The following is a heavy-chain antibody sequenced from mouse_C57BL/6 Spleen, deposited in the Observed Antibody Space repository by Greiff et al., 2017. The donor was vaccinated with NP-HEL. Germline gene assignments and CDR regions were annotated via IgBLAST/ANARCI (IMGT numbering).Heavy chain of an antibody. J-gene: IGHJ3*01. CDR1: GYTFTRYW. Sequence: QVQLQQPGAELVMPGASVKLSCKASGYTFTRYWMHWVKQRPGQGLEWIGEIDPSDSYTNYNQKFKGKSTLTVDKSSSTAYMQLSSLTAEDSAVYYFARKGDKRAWFAYWGQGTLVTVSA. CDR2: IDPSDSYT. CDR3: ARKGDKRAWFAY. V-gene: IGHV1-69*01. D-gene: IGHD3-3*01.